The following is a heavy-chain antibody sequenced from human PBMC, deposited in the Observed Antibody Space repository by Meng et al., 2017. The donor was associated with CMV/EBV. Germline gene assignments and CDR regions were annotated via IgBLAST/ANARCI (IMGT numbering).Heavy chain of an antibody. J-gene: IGHJ4*02. V-gene: IGHV4-4*07. CDR2: IYTSGIT. CDR1: GGSISSYY. CDR3: ARGGLYYYDSSGHFDY. D-gene: IGHD3-22*01. Sequence: QWQLPESCQGLVKPSETLSLTCTVSGGSISSYYWSWIRQPAGKGLEWIGRIYTSGITNYTPSLKSRVTMSVDTSKNQFSLKLSSVTAADTAVYYCARGGLYYYDSSGHFDYWGQGTLVTVSS.